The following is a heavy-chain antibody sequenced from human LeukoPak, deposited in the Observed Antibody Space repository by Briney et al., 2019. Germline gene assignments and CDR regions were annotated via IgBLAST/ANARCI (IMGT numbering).Heavy chain of an antibody. D-gene: IGHD2-2*01. Sequence: GGSLRLSCAASGFTFSDYYMSRIRQAPGKGLEWVSYISSSGTTIYYADSVKGRFTISRDNGQSSLYLQMNSLRAEDTAVYYCARDPRGAVVPGAMGVWGKGTTVTVSS. CDR3: ARDPRGAVVPGAMGV. CDR1: GFTFSDYY. J-gene: IGHJ6*04. V-gene: IGHV3-11*01. CDR2: ISSSGTTI.